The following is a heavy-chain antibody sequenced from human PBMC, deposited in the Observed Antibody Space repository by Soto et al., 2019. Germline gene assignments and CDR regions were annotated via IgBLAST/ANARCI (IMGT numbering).Heavy chain of an antibody. CDR2: MNPGSGDT. V-gene: IGHV1-8*01. J-gene: IGHJ5*02. CDR1: GYTSTNND. Sequence: ASVKVSCKASGYTSTNNDVSWVRQATGQGLEWMGWMNPGSGDTGYAQKFQGRVTMTRDISIATAYMELSSLRSDDTAIYYCATMATVGSLNWFDPWGQGTLVTVSS. CDR3: ATMATVGSLNWFDP. D-gene: IGHD3-10*01.